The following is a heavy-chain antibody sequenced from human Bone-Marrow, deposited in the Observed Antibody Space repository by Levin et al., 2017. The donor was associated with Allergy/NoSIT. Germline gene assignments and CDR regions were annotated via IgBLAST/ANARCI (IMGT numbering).Heavy chain of an antibody. J-gene: IGHJ6*02. CDR1: GYDFDDYA. CDR3: ALGALIFGTANYGVDV. Sequence: ASVKVSCKTSGYDFDDYAITWVRQAPGQGLEWMGYISGYGGDTNYAQKFQGRLTVTKDTSTTTVEMNLKSLTFDDTAVYFCALGALIFGTANYGVDVWGPGTTVIVSS. CDR2: ISGYGGDT. D-gene: IGHD3/OR15-3a*01. V-gene: IGHV1-18*01.